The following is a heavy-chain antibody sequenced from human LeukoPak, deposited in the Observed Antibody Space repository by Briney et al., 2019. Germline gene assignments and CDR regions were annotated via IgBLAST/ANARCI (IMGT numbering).Heavy chain of an antibody. CDR1: GFTVSSCG. CDR2: ISSSSSYI. CDR3: ARVQGRPNDYGDYVDSFDY. D-gene: IGHD4-17*01. J-gene: IGHJ4*02. Sequence: GGSLRLSCAASGFTVSSCGMHWVRQAPGKGLEWVSSISSSSSYIYYADSVKGRFTISRDNAKNSLYLQMNSLRAEDTAVYYCARVQGRPNDYGDYVDSFDYWGQGTLVTVSS. V-gene: IGHV3-21*01.